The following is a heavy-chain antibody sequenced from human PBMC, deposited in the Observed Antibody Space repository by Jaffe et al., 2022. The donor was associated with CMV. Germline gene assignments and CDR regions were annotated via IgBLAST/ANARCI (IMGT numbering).Heavy chain of an antibody. CDR2: INHSGST. CDR1: GGSFSGYY. CDR3: ARCNPVWGGYSYVYYYMDV. J-gene: IGHJ6*03. Sequence: QVQLQQWGAGLLKPSETLSLTCAVYGGSFSGYYWSWIRQPPGKGLEWIGEINHSGSTNYNPSLKSRVTISVDTSKNQFSLKLSSVTAADTAVYYCARCNPVWGGYSYVYYYMDVWGKGTTVTVSS. V-gene: IGHV4-34*01. D-gene: IGHD5-18*01.